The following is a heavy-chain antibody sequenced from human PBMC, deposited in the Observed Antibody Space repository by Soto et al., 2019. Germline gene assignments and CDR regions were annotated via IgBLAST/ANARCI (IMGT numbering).Heavy chain of an antibody. Sequence: PGGSLRLSCAASGFTFSSYWMHWVRQAPGKGLVWVSRINSDGSITSYADSVKGRFTISRDNAKNTLYLQMNSLRAEDTAVYYCARVNSPLWFGELLQYYYYYYGMDVWGQGTTVTVSS. V-gene: IGHV3-74*01. CDR3: ARVNSPLWFGELLQYYYYYYGMDV. J-gene: IGHJ6*02. CDR2: INSDGSIT. CDR1: GFTFSSYW. D-gene: IGHD3-10*01.